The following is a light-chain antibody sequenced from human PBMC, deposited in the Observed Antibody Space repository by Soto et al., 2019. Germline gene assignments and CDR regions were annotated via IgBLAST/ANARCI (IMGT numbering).Light chain of an antibody. CDR1: SSDVGGYNF. Sequence: QSVLTQPASVSGSPGQSITISCTGTSSDVGGYNFVSWYQQHPGKAPKLMIFDVNRRPSGVSDRFSGSKSGNTASLTISGLQAEDEGDYCCCSYTSSSTYVFGSGTKLTVL. CDR2: DVN. CDR3: CSYTSSSTYV. J-gene: IGLJ1*01. V-gene: IGLV2-14*03.